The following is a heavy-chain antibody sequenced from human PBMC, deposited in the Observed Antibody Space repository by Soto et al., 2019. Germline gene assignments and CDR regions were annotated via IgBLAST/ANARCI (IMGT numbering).Heavy chain of an antibody. V-gene: IGHV4-30-2*01. J-gene: IGHJ5*02. CDR2: IYHSGST. CDR3: ARDPGSGSYYGWFDP. D-gene: IGHD3-10*01. CDR1: GGSISSGGYS. Sequence: SETLSLTCAVSGGSISSGGYSWSWIRQPPGKGPEWIGNIYHSGSTYYNPSLKSRVTISVDTSKNQFSLKLSSVTAADTAVYYCARDPGSGSYYGWFDPWGQGTLVTVSS.